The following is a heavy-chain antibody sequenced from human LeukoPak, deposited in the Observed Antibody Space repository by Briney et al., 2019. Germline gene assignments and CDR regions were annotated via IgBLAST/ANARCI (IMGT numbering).Heavy chain of an antibody. J-gene: IGHJ3*02. V-gene: IGHV4-59*01. CDR3: ARDPAWFGELVGAFDI. Sequence: SETLSLTXTVSGGSISSYYWSWIRQPPGKGLEWIGYIYYSGSTNYNPSLKSRVTISVDTSKNQFSLKLSSVTAADTAVYYCARDPAWFGELVGAFDIWGQGTMVTVSS. CDR2: IYYSGST. D-gene: IGHD3-10*01. CDR1: GGSISSYY.